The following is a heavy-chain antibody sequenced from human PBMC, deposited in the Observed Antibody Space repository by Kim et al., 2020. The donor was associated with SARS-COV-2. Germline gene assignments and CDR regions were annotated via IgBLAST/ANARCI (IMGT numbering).Heavy chain of an antibody. Sequence: PSFQGQVTISADKSISTAYLQWSSLKASDTAMYYCARPSSYGDYSGGFDPWGQGTLVTVSS. D-gene: IGHD4-17*01. V-gene: IGHV5-51*01. CDR3: ARPSSYGDYSGGFDP. J-gene: IGHJ5*02.